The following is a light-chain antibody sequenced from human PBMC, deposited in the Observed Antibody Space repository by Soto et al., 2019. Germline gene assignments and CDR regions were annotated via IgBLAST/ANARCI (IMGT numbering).Light chain of an antibody. CDR3: CSYAGIYTLV. J-gene: IGLJ2*01. CDR2: DVT. Sequence: QSALTQPRSASGSPGQSVTISCSGTGSDVGGYNYVSWYQQHPGNATKLMINDVTKRPSGVPDRFSASKSGYTASLTISGLQAEDEDDYYCCSYAGIYTLVFGGGTKVTVL. V-gene: IGLV2-11*01. CDR1: GSDVGGYNY.